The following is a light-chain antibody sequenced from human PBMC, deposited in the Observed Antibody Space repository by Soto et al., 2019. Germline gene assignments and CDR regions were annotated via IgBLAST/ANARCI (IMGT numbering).Light chain of an antibody. CDR1: QSISGW. CDR3: QQYNSYSYS. V-gene: IGKV1-5*03. J-gene: IGKJ2*03. Sequence: DTQLTQSPSTLSASVGDRVTITCRASQSISGWLAWYQQKPGKAPRLLIYEASALESGVPSRLSGSGSGTKFILTISSLQPDDFASYYCQQYNSYSYSFGQGTKVDIK. CDR2: EAS.